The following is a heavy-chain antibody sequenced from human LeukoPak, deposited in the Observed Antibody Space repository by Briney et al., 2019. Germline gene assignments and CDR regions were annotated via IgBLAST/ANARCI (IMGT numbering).Heavy chain of an antibody. CDR2: ISGSGGST. CDR3: AKVPFYDILTGLLL. CDR1: GFTFSSYA. Sequence: PGGSLRLSYAASGFTFSSYAMSWVRQAPGKGLEWVSAISGSGGSTYYADSVKGRFTISRDNSKNTLYLQMNSLRAEDTAVYYCAKVPFYDILTGLLLWGQGTLVTVSS. J-gene: IGHJ4*02. D-gene: IGHD3-9*01. V-gene: IGHV3-23*01.